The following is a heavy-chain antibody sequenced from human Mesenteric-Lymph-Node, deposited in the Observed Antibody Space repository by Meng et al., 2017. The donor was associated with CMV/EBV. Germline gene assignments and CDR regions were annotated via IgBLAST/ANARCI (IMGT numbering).Heavy chain of an antibody. V-gene: IGHV1-18*01. Sequence: ASVQVSCKASGYTFTTYDLSWVRQAPGQGLEWVGWISASNGNANYAQKLQGRVTMTTDTSTNTAYMDLRSLRSDDTAVYYCARQFCTTTSCYKVVDYWGQGTLVTVSS. CDR3: ARQFCTTTSCYKVVDY. CDR2: ISASNGNA. CDR1: GYTFTTYD. J-gene: IGHJ4*02. D-gene: IGHD2-2*02.